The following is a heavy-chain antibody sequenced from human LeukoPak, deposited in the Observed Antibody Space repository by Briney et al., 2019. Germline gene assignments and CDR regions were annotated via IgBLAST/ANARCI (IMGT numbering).Heavy chain of an antibody. CDR2: ISGSGGST. CDR3: AKTPGIAAAGYDLYYFDY. CDR1: GFTFSSYA. V-gene: IGHV3-23*01. Sequence: PGGSLRLSCAASGFTFSSYAMSWVRQAPGKGLEWVSGISGSGGSTYYADSVKGRFTISRDNSKDTLYLRLNSLRAEDTAVYYCAKTPGIAAAGYDLYYFDYWGQGTLVTVSS. J-gene: IGHJ4*02. D-gene: IGHD6-13*01.